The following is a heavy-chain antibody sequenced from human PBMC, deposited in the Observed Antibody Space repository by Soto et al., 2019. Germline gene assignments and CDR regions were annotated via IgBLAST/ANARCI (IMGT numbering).Heavy chain of an antibody. J-gene: IGHJ6*03. CDR3: ARYIEYSYGPWMNYYYYYYMDV. D-gene: IGHD5-18*01. V-gene: IGHV1-8*01. Sequence: ASVKVSCKASGYTFTSYDINWVRQATGQGLEWMGWMNPNSGNTGYAQKFQGRVTMTTDTSTSTAYMELRSLRSDDTAVYYCARYIEYSYGPWMNYYYYYYMDVWGKGTTVTVSS. CDR1: GYTFTSYD. CDR2: MNPNSGNT.